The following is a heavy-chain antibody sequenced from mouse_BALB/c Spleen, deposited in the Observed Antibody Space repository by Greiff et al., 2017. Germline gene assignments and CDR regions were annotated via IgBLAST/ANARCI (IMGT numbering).Heavy chain of an antibody. CDR2: INPNNGGT. Sequence: EVQLQQSGPELVKPGASVKIPCKASGYTFTDYNMDWVKQSHGKSLEWIGDINPNNGGTIYNQKFKGKATLTVDKSSSTAYMELRSLTSEDTAVYYCARVSYDYDAMDYWGQGTSVTVSS. CDR1: GYTFTDYN. D-gene: IGHD2-1*01. V-gene: IGHV1-18*01. CDR3: ARVSYDYDAMDY. J-gene: IGHJ4*01.